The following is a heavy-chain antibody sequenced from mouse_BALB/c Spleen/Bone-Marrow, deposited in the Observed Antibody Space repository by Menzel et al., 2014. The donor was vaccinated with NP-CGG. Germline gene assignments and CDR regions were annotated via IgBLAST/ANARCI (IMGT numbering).Heavy chain of an antibody. Sequence: LQESGSELVRPGASVKLSCKASGYTFTSYWMHWVKQRPGQGLEWIGNIYPGSGSTNYDEKFKSKATLTVDTSSSTAYMQLSSLTSEDSAVYXXTXXLRYWGQGTTLTVSS. J-gene: IGHJ2*01. CDR2: IYPGSGST. CDR3: TXXLRY. D-gene: IGHD1-1*01. CDR1: GYTFTSYW. V-gene: IGHV1S22*01.